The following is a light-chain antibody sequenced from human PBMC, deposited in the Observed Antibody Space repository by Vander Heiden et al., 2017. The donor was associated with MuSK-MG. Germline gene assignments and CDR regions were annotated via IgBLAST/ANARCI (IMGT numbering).Light chain of an antibody. CDR2: VAS. CDR1: QSIGTW. V-gene: IGKV1-5*01. Sequence: DIQMTQSPSTLSASIGDRVTLTCRASQSIGTWLAWYQQKPGKAPKLLIYVASNLESGVPSRFSGSGSGTEFTLTISNLQPDDFATYYCQQCHSYPITFGQGTRLEIK. J-gene: IGKJ5*01. CDR3: QQCHSYPIT.